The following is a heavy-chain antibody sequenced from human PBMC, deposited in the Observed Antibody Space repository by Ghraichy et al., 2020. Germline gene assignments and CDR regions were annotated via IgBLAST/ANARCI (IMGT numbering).Heavy chain of an antibody. J-gene: IGHJ4*02. CDR3: ARGSRLGATSLDF. V-gene: IGHV3-7*03. CDR2: IKYDGSET. CDR1: GFTFSNSW. D-gene: IGHD2-2*01. Sequence: GESLNISCTASGFTFSNSWMTWVRQAPGKGLEWLTNIKYDGSETHYVDSVKGRLTISRDNANNSVYLEMNSLRAEDAAVYYCARGSRLGATSLDFWGLGTLVTVPS.